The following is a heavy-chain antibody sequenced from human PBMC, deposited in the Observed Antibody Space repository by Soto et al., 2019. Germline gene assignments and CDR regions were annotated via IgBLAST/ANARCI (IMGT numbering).Heavy chain of an antibody. Sequence: ASVKVSCKASGYTFTSYGISWVRQAPGQGLEWMGWISAYNGNTSYAQKLQGRVTMTTDTSTSTAYMELRSLRSDDTAVYYCARDLYGSGDSDAFDIWGQGTMVTVSS. CDR3: ARDLYGSGDSDAFDI. CDR2: ISAYNGNT. D-gene: IGHD3-10*01. J-gene: IGHJ3*02. V-gene: IGHV1-18*04. CDR1: GYTFTSYG.